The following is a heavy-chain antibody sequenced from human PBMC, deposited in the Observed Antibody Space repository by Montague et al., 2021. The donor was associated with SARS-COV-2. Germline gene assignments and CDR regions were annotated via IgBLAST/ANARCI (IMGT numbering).Heavy chain of an antibody. J-gene: IGHJ5*02. D-gene: IGHD1-26*01. V-gene: IGHV4-59*12. CDR1: GGSITNYY. Sequence: SETLSLTSAVSGGSITNYYWTWIRQPPGRGLEWIGYIYYSATTNYNPSLKSRVTMSIDTSKNQFSLSLSSVTAADSAVYYCARLRRGTYYVSFDPWGQGTLVSVSS. CDR3: ARLRRGTYYVSFDP. CDR2: IYYSATT.